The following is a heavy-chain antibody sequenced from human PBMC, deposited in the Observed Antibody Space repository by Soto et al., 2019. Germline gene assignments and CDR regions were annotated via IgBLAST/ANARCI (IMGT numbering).Heavy chain of an antibody. Sequence: GSGPTLVNPTQPLTLTCTFSGFSLRTTGMCVSWVRQPPGKALEWLARIDWDDDKYYNPSLKTRLTISKDTSKNQVVLTLTDMDPVDTGTYYCARTRIHLDVWGKGTTVTVSS. CDR2: IDWDDDK. V-gene: IGHV2-70*11. CDR3: ARTRIHLDV. D-gene: IGHD1-7*01. CDR1: GFSLRTTGMC. J-gene: IGHJ6*04.